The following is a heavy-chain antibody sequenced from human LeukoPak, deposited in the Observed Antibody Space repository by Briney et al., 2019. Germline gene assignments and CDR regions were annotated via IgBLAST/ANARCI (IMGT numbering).Heavy chain of an antibody. Sequence: GGSLRLSCAASGFTFSSYVMSWVRQAPGKGLEWVSAISGSGGSTYYADSVKGRFTISRDNSKNTLYLQMNSLRAEDTAVYYCAKETYYDFWSGYYDYWGQGTLVTVSS. CDR1: GFTFSSYV. J-gene: IGHJ4*02. D-gene: IGHD3-3*01. CDR2: ISGSGGST. V-gene: IGHV3-23*01. CDR3: AKETYYDFWSGYYDY.